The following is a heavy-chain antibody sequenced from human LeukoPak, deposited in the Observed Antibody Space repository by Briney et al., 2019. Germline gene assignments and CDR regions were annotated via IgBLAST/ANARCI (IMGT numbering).Heavy chain of an antibody. Sequence: PSETLSLTCTVSGGSISSYYWSWIRQPAGKGLEWIGRIYTSGSTNYNPSLKSRVTISVDTSKNQFSLKLSSVTAADTAVYYCARDVAGDYALSNWFDPWGQGTLVTVSS. V-gene: IGHV4-4*07. CDR2: IYTSGST. CDR1: GGSISSYY. J-gene: IGHJ5*02. D-gene: IGHD4-17*01. CDR3: ARDVAGDYALSNWFDP.